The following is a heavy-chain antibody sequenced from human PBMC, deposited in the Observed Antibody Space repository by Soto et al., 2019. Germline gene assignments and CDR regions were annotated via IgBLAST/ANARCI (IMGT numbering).Heavy chain of an antibody. CDR3: ARGKTDIVATIALGY. V-gene: IGHV1-69*13. CDR1: GGTFSSYA. CDR2: IIPIFGTA. J-gene: IGHJ4*02. D-gene: IGHD5-12*01. Sequence: GASVKVSWKASGGTFSSYAISWVRQAPGQGLEWMGGIIPIFGTANYAQKFQGRVTITADESTSTAYMELSSLRSEDTAVYYCARGKTDIVATIALGYWGQGTLVTVSS.